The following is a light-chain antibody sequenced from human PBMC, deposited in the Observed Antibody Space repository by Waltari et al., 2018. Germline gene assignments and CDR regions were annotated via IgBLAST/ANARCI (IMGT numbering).Light chain of an antibody. CDR3: NSYTGSSTHV. V-gene: IGLV2-14*03. CDR2: DVT. Sequence: QSALPQPASVSGSPGPSIPLPCTGTSSDVGTYDLIFWYQQHPCKAPNLIIYDVTKRPSGVSNRFSGSKSGNTASLTISGLQAEDEADYYCNSYTGSSTHVFGIGTKVTVL. CDR1: SSDVGTYDL. J-gene: IGLJ1*01.